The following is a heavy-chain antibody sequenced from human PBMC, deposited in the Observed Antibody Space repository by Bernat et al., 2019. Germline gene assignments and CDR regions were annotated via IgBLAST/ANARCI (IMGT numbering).Heavy chain of an antibody. CDR1: GGTFSSYT. V-gene: IGHV1-69*08. D-gene: IGHD3-22*01. Sequence: QVQLVQSGAEVKKPGSSVKVSCKASGGTFSSYTISWVRQAPGQGLEWMGRIIPILGIANYAQKFQGRVTITADKSTSTAYMELSSLRSEDTAVYYCARETKGYYDSRSPDVDDWGQGTLVTVSS. CDR3: ARETKGYYDSRSPDVDD. CDR2: IIPILGIA. J-gene: IGHJ4*02.